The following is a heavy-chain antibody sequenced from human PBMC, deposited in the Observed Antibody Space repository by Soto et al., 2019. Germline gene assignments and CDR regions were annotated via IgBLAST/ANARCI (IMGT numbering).Heavy chain of an antibody. CDR2: LIPIFGTA. CDR1: GGTFSSYA. V-gene: IGHV1-69*01. J-gene: IGHJ5*02. Sequence: QVQLVQSGAEVKKPGSSVKVSCKASGGTFSSYAISWVRQAPGQGLEWMGGLIPIFGTANYAQKVQGRVTITADESKSTAYMELSSLRSEDTAVYYCARAVHDYSNLYNWFDPWGQGNLVTVSS. CDR3: ARAVHDYSNLYNWFDP. D-gene: IGHD4-4*01.